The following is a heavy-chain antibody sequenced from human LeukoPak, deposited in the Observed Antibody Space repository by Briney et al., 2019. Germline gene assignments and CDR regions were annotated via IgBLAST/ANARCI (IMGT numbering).Heavy chain of an antibody. Sequence: PGGSLRPSCVLSLISLSSDYWMSCVRQAPGKGLEWVANIKQDGSDKHYVDSVKGRFTISRDNAENSLYLQMNSLRVDDKALYYCVACQFWGQGTLVTVSS. CDR1: LISLSSDYW. J-gene: IGHJ4*02. CDR3: VACQF. D-gene: IGHD5-24*01. CDR2: IKQDGSDK. V-gene: IGHV3-7*01.